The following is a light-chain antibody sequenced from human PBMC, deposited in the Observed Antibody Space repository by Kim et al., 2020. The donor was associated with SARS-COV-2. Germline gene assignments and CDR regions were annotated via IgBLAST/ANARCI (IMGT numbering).Light chain of an antibody. CDR3: QQSGT. Sequence: STLSASVGDRVTITCRASQSVSSWLAWYQQKPGKAPKLLIYDASSLESGVPSRFSGSGSGTEFTLTISSLQPDDFATYYCQQSGTFGQATKVDIK. CDR2: DAS. J-gene: IGKJ1*01. CDR1: QSVSSW. V-gene: IGKV1-5*01.